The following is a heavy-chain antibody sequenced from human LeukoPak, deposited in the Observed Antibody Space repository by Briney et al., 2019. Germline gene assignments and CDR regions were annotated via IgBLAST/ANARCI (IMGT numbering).Heavy chain of an antibody. D-gene: IGHD6-13*01. CDR1: GFTFSSYS. Sequence: SGGSLRLSCAASGFTFSSYSMNWVRQAPGKGLEWVSYISSSSSTIYYADSVKGRFTISRDNAKNSLYLQMNSLRAEDTAVYYCAKDSIAAHDYWGQGTLVTVSS. CDR3: AKDSIAAHDY. J-gene: IGHJ4*02. V-gene: IGHV3-48*04. CDR2: ISSSSSTI.